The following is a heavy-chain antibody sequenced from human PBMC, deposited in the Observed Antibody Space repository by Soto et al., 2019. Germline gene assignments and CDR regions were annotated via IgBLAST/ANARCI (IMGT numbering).Heavy chain of an antibody. J-gene: IGHJ1*01. CDR2: ISSSSRHI. CDR1: GFTFSSYS. CDR3: ARDPSDLWEPDQYFPH. V-gene: IGHV3-21*01. D-gene: IGHD1-26*01. Sequence: GGSLRLSCAASGFTFSSYSMNWVRQAPGKGLEWVSSISSSSRHIYYADSVKGRFTISRDNAKNSLYLQMNSLRAEDTAMYFCARDPSDLWEPDQYFPHWGQGTLVTVS.